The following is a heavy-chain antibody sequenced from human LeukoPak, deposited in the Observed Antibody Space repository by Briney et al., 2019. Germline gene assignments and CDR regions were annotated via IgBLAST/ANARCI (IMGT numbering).Heavy chain of an antibody. V-gene: IGHV4-34*01. D-gene: IGHD3-10*01. CDR2: INHSGST. J-gene: IGHJ4*02. Sequence: PSETLSLTCAVYGGSFSGYYWSWIRQPPGKGLEWIGEINHSGSTNYNPSLKSRVTISVDTSKNQFSLKLSSVTAADTAVYYCARGAGPGITMVRGVLFDYWGQGTLVTVSS. CDR1: GGSFSGYY. CDR3: ARGAGPGITMVRGVLFDY.